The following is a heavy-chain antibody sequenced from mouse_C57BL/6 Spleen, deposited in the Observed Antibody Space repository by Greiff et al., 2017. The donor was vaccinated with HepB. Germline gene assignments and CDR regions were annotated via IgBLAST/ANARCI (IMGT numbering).Heavy chain of an antibody. V-gene: IGHV2-2*01. Sequence: VKLVESGPGLVQPSQRLSITCTVSGFSLTSYGVHWVRQSPGKGLEWLGVIWSGGSTDYNAAFISRLSISKDNSKSQVFFKMNSQQADDTAIYYCARRALRYGYFDVWGTGTTVTVAS. CDR1: GFSLTSYG. CDR2: IWSGGST. J-gene: IGHJ1*03. CDR3: ARRALRYGYFDV. D-gene: IGHD1-1*01.